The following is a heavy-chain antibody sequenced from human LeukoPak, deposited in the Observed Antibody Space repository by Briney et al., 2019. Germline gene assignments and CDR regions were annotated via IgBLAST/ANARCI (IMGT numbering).Heavy chain of an antibody. Sequence: GGSLRLSCIASGFTFRSYAMSWVRQAPGKGLEWVSAISSSGGSTYNADSVKGRFTISRDNPKNTLYLQMNSLRAEDTAVYYCAKDRGILQGWFDPWGQGTLVTVSS. CDR2: ISSSGGST. D-gene: IGHD2-15*01. J-gene: IGHJ5*02. V-gene: IGHV3-23*01. CDR3: AKDRGILQGWFDP. CDR1: GFTFRSYA.